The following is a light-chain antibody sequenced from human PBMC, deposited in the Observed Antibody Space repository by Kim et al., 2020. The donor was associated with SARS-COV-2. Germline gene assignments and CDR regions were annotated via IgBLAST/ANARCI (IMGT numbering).Light chain of an antibody. CDR1: SLRSYY. Sequence: SSELTRDPAVSVALGQTVRITCQGESLRSYYASWYQQKPGQAPVLVIYGKNNRPSGIPDRFSGSSSGNTASLTITGAQAEDEADYYCNSRDSSGNLVVFGGGTQLTVL. V-gene: IGLV3-19*01. CDR3: NSRDSSGNLVV. CDR2: GKN. J-gene: IGLJ2*01.